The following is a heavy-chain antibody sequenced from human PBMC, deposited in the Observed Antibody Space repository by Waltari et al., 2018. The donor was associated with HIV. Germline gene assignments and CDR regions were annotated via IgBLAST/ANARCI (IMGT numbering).Heavy chain of an antibody. V-gene: IGHV4-34*02. D-gene: IGHD3-10*01. Sequence: QVQLQQWGAGLLKPSGTLSLTCAVYNSSFATFFWSWIRQSPDKGLQWIGQISHGGDGLSNPSLRGRVFMSVDPSKKQFSLKLTSVTAADTGVYYCASQIVSKTSITLPSWGHGTRVTVSS. CDR2: ISHGGDG. CDR3: ASQIVSKTSITLPS. J-gene: IGHJ4*01. CDR1: NSSFATFF.